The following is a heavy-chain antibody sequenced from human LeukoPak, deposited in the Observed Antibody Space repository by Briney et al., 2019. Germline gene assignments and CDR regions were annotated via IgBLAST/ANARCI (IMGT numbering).Heavy chain of an antibody. V-gene: IGHV4-59*11. CDR2: ISYIGTT. CDR1: GDSFSSHY. J-gene: IGHJ3*02. CDR3: ARDLVTVTKGFDI. Sequence: SETLSLTCAVSGDSFSSHYWIWIRQPPGRGLEWIGYISYIGTTNCNPSFKSRVTISIDTSKNQFSLKLSSVTTADTAVYYCARDLVTVTKGFDIWGLGTMVSVSS. D-gene: IGHD4-17*01.